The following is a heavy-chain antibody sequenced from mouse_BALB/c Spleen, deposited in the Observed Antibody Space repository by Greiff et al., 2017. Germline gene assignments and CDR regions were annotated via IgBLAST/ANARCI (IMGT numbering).Heavy chain of an antibody. J-gene: IGHJ3*01. CDR1: GYTFTDYA. D-gene: IGHD1-1*01. Sequence: QVQLQQSGPELVRPGVSVKISCKGSGYTFTDYAMHWVKQSHAKSLEWIGVISTYYGNTNYNQKFKGKATMTVDKSSSTAYMELARLTSEDSAIYYCAREDGSSLAWFAYWGQGTLVTVSA. CDR2: ISTYYGNT. CDR3: AREDGSSLAWFAY. V-gene: IGHV1-67*01.